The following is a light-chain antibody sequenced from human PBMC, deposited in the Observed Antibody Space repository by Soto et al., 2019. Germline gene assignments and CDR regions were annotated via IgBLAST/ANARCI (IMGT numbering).Light chain of an antibody. CDR3: KQYSSYWP. CDR1: QSISTW. V-gene: IGKV1-5*03. Sequence: DIQMTQSPSTLPASVGDRVTITCRASQSISTWLAWYQQKPGKAPNLLIYKASYLASGVPSRFSGGGSGTEFPLNISSLQHDDLATYSCKQYSSYWPFRPGTTVDIK. J-gene: IGKJ1*01. CDR2: KAS.